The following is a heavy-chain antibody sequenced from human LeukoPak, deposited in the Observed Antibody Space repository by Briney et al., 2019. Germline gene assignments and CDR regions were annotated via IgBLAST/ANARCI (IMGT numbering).Heavy chain of an antibody. CDR2: ISAYNGNT. V-gene: IGHV1-18*01. J-gene: IGHJ4*02. Sequence: ASVKVSCKASGYTFTSYGISWVRQAPGQGLEWMGWISAYNGNTNYAQKLQGRVTMTTDTSTSTAYMELRSLRSDDTAVYYCARDEGYDSSGYYQLDYWGQGTLVTVSP. CDR1: GYTFTSYG. D-gene: IGHD3-22*01. CDR3: ARDEGYDSSGYYQLDY.